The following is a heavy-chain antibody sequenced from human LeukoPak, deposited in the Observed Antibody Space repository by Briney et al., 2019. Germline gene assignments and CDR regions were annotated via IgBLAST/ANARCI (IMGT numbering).Heavy chain of an antibody. CDR2: ISGSGGST. D-gene: IGHD2-21*02. J-gene: IGHJ4*02. Sequence: GGSLRLSCAASGFTFSTYAMSWVRQAPGKGLEWVSTISGSGGSTYYADSVKGRFTISRDNSKNTLYLQMNSLRAEATAVYYCAKVGELAYCGGDCYRGFDFWGQGNLVNVSS. CDR1: GFTFSTYA. CDR3: AKVGELAYCGGDCYRGFDF. V-gene: IGHV3-23*01.